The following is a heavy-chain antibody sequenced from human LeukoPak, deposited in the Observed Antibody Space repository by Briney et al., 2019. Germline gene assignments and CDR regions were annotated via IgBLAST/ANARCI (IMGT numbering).Heavy chain of an antibody. J-gene: IGHJ3*02. CDR1: GYTLTELS. Sequence: GASVKVSCKVSGYTLTELSMHWVRQAPGKGLEWMGGFDPEDGETIYAQKFQGRVTMTEDTSTDTAYMELSSLRSDDTAVYYCARVLTTHDAFDIWGQGTMVTVSS. D-gene: IGHD3-16*01. V-gene: IGHV1-24*01. CDR2: FDPEDGET. CDR3: ARVLTTHDAFDI.